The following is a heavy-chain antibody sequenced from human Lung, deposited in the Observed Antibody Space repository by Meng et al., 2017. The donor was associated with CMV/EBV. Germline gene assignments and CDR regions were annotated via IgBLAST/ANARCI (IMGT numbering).Heavy chain of an antibody. D-gene: IGHD3-3*01. CDR3: ARDKVRYYDFWSGYGGMDV. Sequence: GGSLRLXCAASGFTFSSYAMHWVRQAPGKGLEWVAVISYDGSNKYYADSVKGRFTISRDNSKNTLYLQMNSLRAEDTAVYYCARDKVRYYDFWSGYGGMDVXGQGXTVTVSS. J-gene: IGHJ6*02. CDR2: ISYDGSNK. CDR1: GFTFSSYA. V-gene: IGHV3-30*04.